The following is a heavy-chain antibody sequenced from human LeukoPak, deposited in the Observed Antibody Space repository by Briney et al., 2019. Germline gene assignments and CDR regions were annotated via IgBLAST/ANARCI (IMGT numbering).Heavy chain of an antibody. CDR1: GGSISSYY. Sequence: SETLSLTCTVSGGSISSYYWSWLRQPAGKGLEWIVRIYTSGSTNYNPSLKSRVTMSVDTSKNQFSLKLSSVTAADTAVYYCARGVVVVPAAIRSHWFDPWGQGTLVTVSS. J-gene: IGHJ5*02. D-gene: IGHD2-2*02. V-gene: IGHV4-4*07. CDR2: IYTSGST. CDR3: ARGVVVVPAAIRSHWFDP.